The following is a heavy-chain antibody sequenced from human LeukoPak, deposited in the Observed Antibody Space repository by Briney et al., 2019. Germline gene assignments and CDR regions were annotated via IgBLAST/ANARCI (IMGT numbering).Heavy chain of an antibody. CDR3: VRGGSGWFYNSLDP. J-gene: IGHJ5*02. D-gene: IGHD6-19*01. CDR1: GYSFTAYY. CDR2: IKPSSGDA. V-gene: IGHV1-2*02. Sequence: ASVTVSCKASGYSFTAYYIFWVRQAPGQGLEWMGWIKPSSGDAKSAQKFQDRVTITRDSSINTLYMEVTRLTSDDTALYYCVRGGSGWFYNSLDPWGQGTLVTVSS.